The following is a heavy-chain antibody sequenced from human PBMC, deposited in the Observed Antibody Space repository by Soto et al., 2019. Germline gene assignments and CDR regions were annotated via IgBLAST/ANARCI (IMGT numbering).Heavy chain of an antibody. J-gene: IGHJ5*02. CDR3: ARSSGGNFGIIIEGSNWFDP. V-gene: IGHV1-46*01. CDR1: GDTFTSYY. D-gene: IGHD3-3*01. Sequence: QVRLVQSGAEVRRPGASVKVSCKAPGDTFTSYYLNWVRQAPGQGLEWMGVINPHGGSTKYAQKFQGRVTMTRDTSRSTVYMELRSLRSDDTAIYYCARSSGGNFGIIIEGSNWFDPWGQGTLVPVS. CDR2: INPHGGST.